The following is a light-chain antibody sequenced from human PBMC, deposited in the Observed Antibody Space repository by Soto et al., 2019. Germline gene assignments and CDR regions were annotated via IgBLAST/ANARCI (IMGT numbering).Light chain of an antibody. CDR2: DDS. V-gene: IGLV2-11*01. CDR1: SSDVGGYNY. J-gene: IGLJ1*01. Sequence: QSALTQPRSVSGSPGQSVTISCTGTSSDVGGYNYVSWYQQHPGKAPRLMIYDDSERPSGVPDRFSGSKSGNTASLTISGLQAEDEADYYCCSYAGSYTFYVFGTGTKVTVL. CDR3: CSYAGSYTFYV.